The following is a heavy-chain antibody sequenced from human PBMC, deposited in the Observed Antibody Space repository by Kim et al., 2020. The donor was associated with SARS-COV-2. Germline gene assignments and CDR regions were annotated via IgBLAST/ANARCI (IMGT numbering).Heavy chain of an antibody. CDR2: IYHSGTT. D-gene: IGHD3-10*01. Sequence: SETLSLTCSVSGGSLTGYYWTWIRQPPGKGLEYIGFIYHSGTTNYNPSLKSRVTISVDTPKNQFSLKLNSVTAADTAVYYCARDRYDSGSSDYWGQGTLVTVSA. CDR1: GGSLTGYY. CDR3: ARDRYDSGSSDY. V-gene: IGHV4-59*13. J-gene: IGHJ4*02.